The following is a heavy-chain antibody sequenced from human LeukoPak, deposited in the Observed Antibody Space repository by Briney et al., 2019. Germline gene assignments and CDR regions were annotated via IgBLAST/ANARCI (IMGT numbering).Heavy chain of an antibody. D-gene: IGHD4-17*01. V-gene: IGHV1-18*01. Sequence: GASVKVSCKASGGTFSSYAISWVRQATGQGLEWMGWISAYNGNTNYAQKLQGRVTMTTDTSTSTAYMELRSLRSDDTAVYYCARFRGDYASDYWGQGTLVTVSS. CDR1: GGTFSSYA. CDR3: ARFRGDYASDY. J-gene: IGHJ4*02. CDR2: ISAYNGNT.